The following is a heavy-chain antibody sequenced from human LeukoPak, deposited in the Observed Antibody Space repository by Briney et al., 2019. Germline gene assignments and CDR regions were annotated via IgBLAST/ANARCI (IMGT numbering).Heavy chain of an antibody. CDR3: ARRFSSALYFDY. CDR1: GGSISSYY. Sequence: PSETLSLTCTVSGGSISSYYWSWIRQPAGKGLEWIGRIYTSGSTNYSPSLQSRVTISVDTSKNQFSLRLTSVTAADTAVYYCARRFSSALYFDYWGQGTLVTVSS. V-gene: IGHV4-4*07. D-gene: IGHD3-22*01. J-gene: IGHJ4*02. CDR2: IYTSGST.